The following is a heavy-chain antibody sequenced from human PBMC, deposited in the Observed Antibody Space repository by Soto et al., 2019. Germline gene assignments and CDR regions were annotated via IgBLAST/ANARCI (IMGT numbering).Heavy chain of an antibody. J-gene: IGHJ4*02. CDR1: GGSISGTSW. V-gene: IGHV4-4*02. CDR3: ARDPGRAVALD. D-gene: IGHD6-19*01. CDR2: IYHSGST. Sequence: NPSDTLSLTCAVSGGSISGTSWWSWIRQSPGKGLEWIGEIYHSGSTNYKSSLKSRVSISVDTSKNQFSLEIYSVTASDTAIYYCARDPGRAVALDWGEGTLVT.